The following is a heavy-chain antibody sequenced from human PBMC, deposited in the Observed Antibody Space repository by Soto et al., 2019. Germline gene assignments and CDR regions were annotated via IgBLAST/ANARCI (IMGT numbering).Heavy chain of an antibody. CDR3: AIDEVVTSGELIY. J-gene: IGHJ4*02. V-gene: IGHV3-33*01. Sequence: QVQLVESGGGVVQPGRSLRLSCAASGFTLSNYGMHWVRQAPGKGLEWVAVIWFDGSNQYYADSVKGRFTISRDNSKNTLYLQMNSLRAEDTAVYYCAIDEVVTSGELIYWGQGTLVTVSS. CDR2: IWFDGSNQ. CDR1: GFTLSNYG. D-gene: IGHD3-22*01.